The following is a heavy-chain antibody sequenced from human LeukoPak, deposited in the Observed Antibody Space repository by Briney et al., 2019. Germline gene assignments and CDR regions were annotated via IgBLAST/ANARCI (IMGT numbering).Heavy chain of an antibody. CDR2: ISTSSSTI. V-gene: IGHV3-48*01. D-gene: IGHD2-21*01. J-gene: IGHJ3*01. CDR1: GFTFSTYS. CDR3: ATDRYCGRASGNNYNFPGRNV. Sequence: PGGSLRLSCAASGFTFSTYSMNWVRQAPGKGLEWVSYISTSSSTIYYADSVKGRFTISRDNAKNSLYLQMNSLRAEDTAVYFGATDRYCGRASGNNYNFPGRNVGGQGTRVTFSS.